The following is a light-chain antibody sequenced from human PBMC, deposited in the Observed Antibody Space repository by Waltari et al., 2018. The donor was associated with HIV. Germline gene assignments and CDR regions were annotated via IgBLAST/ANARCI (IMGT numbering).Light chain of an antibody. CDR1: RIIFYNRKH. V-gene: IGKV4-1*01. CDR2: WAS. Sequence: DIVMTQSPDSLAVSLGARATFNCTSSRIIFYNRKHLAWYQQKPGQPPKVLIYWASTRAFGVPDRFSGSGSDTSASLAITGLQAEDEADYYCQSYDISLSYVVFGGGTK. J-gene: IGKJ4*01. CDR3: QSYDISLSYVV.